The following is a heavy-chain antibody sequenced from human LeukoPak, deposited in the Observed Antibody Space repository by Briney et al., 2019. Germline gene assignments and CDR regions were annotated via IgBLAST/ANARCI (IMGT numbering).Heavy chain of an antibody. Sequence: GGSLKLSCAASGFTFSGSAIHWVRQASGKGLEWVGRIRSRPNSYATAYAASVKGRFTMSRDDSKNTAYLQMNSLKTGDTAVYYCTTVRDDYWGQGTLVTVSS. J-gene: IGHJ4*02. CDR2: IRSRPNSYAT. CDR3: TTVRDDY. V-gene: IGHV3-73*01. CDR1: GFTFSGSA.